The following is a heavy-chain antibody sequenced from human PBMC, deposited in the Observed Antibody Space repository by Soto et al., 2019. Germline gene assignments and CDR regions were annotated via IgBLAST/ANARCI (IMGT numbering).Heavy chain of an antibody. D-gene: IGHD3-22*01. V-gene: IGHV1-69*12. CDR2: IIPKFGTA. J-gene: IGHJ6*02. CDR3: ARTYYYDSGGVIYYYYGMDV. Sequence: QVQLVQSGAEVKKPGSSVKVSCKASGGTFSTYAISWVRQAPGQGLEWMGGIIPKFGTANYAQKFQGRVTITAEESTGTAYMELNSLRSEDTAVYYCARTYYYDSGGVIYYYYGMDVWGQGTTVTVSS. CDR1: GGTFSTYA.